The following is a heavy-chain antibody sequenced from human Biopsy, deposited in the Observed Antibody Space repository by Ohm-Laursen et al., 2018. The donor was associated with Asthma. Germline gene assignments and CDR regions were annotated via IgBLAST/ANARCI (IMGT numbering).Heavy chain of an antibody. J-gene: IGHJ1*01. V-gene: IGHV3-7*01. CDR3: ARTFHFWSPYHAEHYQL. D-gene: IGHD3-3*01. CDR2: IKHDVSEK. CDR1: GFTFGDYC. Sequence: SLRLSCSASGFTFGDYCMSWVRQVPGQGLEWVANIKHDVSEKNHVDSLKGRFTISRGNAKNLLFLQMNSLRAEDTAVYYCARTFHFWSPYHAEHYQLWGQGTLVTVSS.